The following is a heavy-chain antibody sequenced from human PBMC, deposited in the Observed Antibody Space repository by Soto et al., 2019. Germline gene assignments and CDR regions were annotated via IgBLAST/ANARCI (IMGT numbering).Heavy chain of an antibody. V-gene: IGHV4-31*03. CDR3: ARDRGYYDSSGYSGGNWFDP. D-gene: IGHD3-22*01. J-gene: IGHJ5*02. CDR1: GGSISSGGYY. Sequence: QVQLQESGPGLVKPSQTLSLTCTVSGGSISSGGYYWSWIRQHPGKGLEWIGYIYYSGSTYYNPSLKNRVTISEDTSKNQFSLKLSSVTGGDTAVYYCARDRGYYDSSGYSGGNWFDPWGQGTLVTVSS. CDR2: IYYSGST.